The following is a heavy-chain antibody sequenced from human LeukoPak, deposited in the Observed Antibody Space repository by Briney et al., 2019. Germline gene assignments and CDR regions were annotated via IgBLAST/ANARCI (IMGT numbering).Heavy chain of an antibody. CDR3: ARYEDYFDY. V-gene: IGHV4-59*01. J-gene: IGHJ4*02. Sequence: SETLSLTCTVSGGSISSYYWSWIRQPPGKGLEWIGYIYYSGSTNYNPSLKSRVTISVDTSKNQFSLKLSSVTAADTAVYYCARYEDYFDYWGQGTLVTVSS. CDR1: GGSISSYY. CDR2: IYYSGST. D-gene: IGHD3-3*01.